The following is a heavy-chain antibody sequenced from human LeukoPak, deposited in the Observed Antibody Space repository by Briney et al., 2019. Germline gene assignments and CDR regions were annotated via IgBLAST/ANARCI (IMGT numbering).Heavy chain of an antibody. CDR3: ARGRPRPPRGRSGYYSYYFDY. J-gene: IGHJ4*02. CDR1: GDSVSSSSYY. V-gene: IGHV4-39*07. D-gene: IGHD3-22*01. Sequence: PSETLSLTCSVSGDSVSSSSYYWGWIRQPPGKGLEWIGSIYFTGSTYYNPSLKSRVTISVDTSKNQFSLKLTSVTAADTAVYYCARGRPRPPRGRSGYYSYYFDYWGQGTLVTVSS. CDR2: IYFTGST.